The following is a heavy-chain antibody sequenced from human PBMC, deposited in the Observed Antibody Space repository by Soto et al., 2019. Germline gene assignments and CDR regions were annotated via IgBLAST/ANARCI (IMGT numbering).Heavy chain of an antibody. V-gene: IGHV3-21*01. D-gene: IGHD3-9*01. J-gene: IGHJ4*02. CDR1: GFTFSSYS. Sequence: GGSLRLSCAASGFTFSSYSMNWVRQAPGKGLEWVSSISSSSSYIYYADSVKGRSTISRDNAKNSLYLQMNSLRAEDTAVYYCARGIHYDILTGSFDYWGQGTLVTVSS. CDR3: ARGIHYDILTGSFDY. CDR2: ISSSSSYI.